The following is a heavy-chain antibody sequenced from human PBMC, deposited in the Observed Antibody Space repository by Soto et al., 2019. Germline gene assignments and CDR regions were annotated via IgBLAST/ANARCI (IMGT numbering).Heavy chain of an antibody. J-gene: IGHJ4*02. Sequence: QVQLVESGGGVVQPGRSLRLSCAASGFTFSSYGMHWVRQAPGKGLEWVAVIWYDGSNKYYADSVKGRFTISRDNSKNTLYLHMNSLRAEDTAVYYCSRDSIAADAFDYWGQGTLVTVSS. D-gene: IGHD6-13*01. CDR1: GFTFSSYG. CDR2: IWYDGSNK. V-gene: IGHV3-33*01. CDR3: SRDSIAADAFDY.